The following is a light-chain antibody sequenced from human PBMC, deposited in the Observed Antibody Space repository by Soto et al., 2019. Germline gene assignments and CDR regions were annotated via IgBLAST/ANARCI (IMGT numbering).Light chain of an antibody. CDR3: EQYGDLPPR. V-gene: IGKV3-20*01. CDR1: QSVTYDQ. Sequence: EIVLTQSPDTLSLSPGERATLSCRASQSVTYDQLAWYRQTPGQAPRLLIYGASSRAAGIQDRFSGSGSGTDFTLTISRLEPEDFVVYHCEQYGDLPPRVGQGTKVDIK. CDR2: GAS. J-gene: IGKJ1*01.